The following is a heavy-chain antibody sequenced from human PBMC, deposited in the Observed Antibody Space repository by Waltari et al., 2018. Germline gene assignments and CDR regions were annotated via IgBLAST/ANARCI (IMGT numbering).Heavy chain of an antibody. D-gene: IGHD1-1*01. CDR3: ARNFGGYNWQNYYFDS. V-gene: IGHV4-39*07. Sequence: QLQLHESGPGLVKPSETLSLTCTVSGASINSPSYYWPWIRPTPGKGLEWIGSIFYRGAAYYNPPLKSRLTISLDTSKSQFSLKLRSVTAADTAIYYCARNFGGYNWQNYYFDSWGQGALVTVSS. CDR2: IFYRGAA. CDR1: GASINSPSYY. J-gene: IGHJ4*02.